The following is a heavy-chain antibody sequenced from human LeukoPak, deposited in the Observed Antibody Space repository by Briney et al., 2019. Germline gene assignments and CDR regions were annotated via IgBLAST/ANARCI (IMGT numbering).Heavy chain of an antibody. CDR2: INPNSGGT. CDR1: GYTFTSYG. D-gene: IGHD3-10*01. Sequence: GASVKVSCKASGYTFTSYGISWVRQAPGQGLEWMGWINPNSGGTNYAQKFQGRVTMTRDTSISTAYMELSRLRSDDTAVYYCARDGSGSYYTCWGQGTLVTVSS. CDR3: ARDGSGSYYTC. V-gene: IGHV1-2*02. J-gene: IGHJ4*02.